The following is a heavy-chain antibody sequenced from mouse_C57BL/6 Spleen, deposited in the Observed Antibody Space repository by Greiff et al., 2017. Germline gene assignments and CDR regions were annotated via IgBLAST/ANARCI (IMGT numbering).Heavy chain of an antibody. CDR3: ASRYSNPYFAY. CDR1: GYTFTSYW. D-gene: IGHD2-5*01. V-gene: IGHV1-61*01. CDR2: IYPSDSET. Sequence: QVQLQQPGAELVRPGSSVKLSCKASGYTFTSYWMDWVKQRPGQGLEWIGNIYPSDSETHYNQKFKDKATLTVDKSSSTAYMQLSSLTSEDSAVYYGASRYSNPYFAYWGQGTLVTDSA. J-gene: IGHJ3*01.